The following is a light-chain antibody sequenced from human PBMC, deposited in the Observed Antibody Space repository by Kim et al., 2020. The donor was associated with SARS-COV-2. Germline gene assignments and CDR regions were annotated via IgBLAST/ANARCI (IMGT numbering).Light chain of an antibody. CDR3: QSADSSGTHVV. V-gene: IGLV3-25*03. Sequence: SYELTQPPSVSESPGQTARITCSGDALPKQYAYWYQQKPGQAPVLVIYKDSERPSGIPERFSGSSSGTTVTLTISGVQAEDEADYYCQSADSSGTHVVFG. J-gene: IGLJ2*01. CDR2: KDS. CDR1: ALPKQY.